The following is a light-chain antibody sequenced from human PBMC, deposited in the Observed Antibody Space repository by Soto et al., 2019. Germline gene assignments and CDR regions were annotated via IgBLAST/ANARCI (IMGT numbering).Light chain of an antibody. CDR1: QSVSSN. J-gene: IGKJ1*01. V-gene: IGKV3-15*01. CDR2: GAS. Sequence: EIVRTQSPATLSVYPGERASLSCMVSQSVSSNLAWYQQKPGQAPRLLIYGASTGATGIPARFSGSGSGTEFTLTISILQSEDIAVYYCQQYNNWLTWTFGQGTKVDIK. CDR3: QQYNNWLTWT.